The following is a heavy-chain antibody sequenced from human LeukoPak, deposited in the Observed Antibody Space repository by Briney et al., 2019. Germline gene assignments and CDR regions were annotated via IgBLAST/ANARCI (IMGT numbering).Heavy chain of an antibody. V-gene: IGHV3-15*07. CDR1: GFTFSNAW. Sequence: GGSLRLSCAASGFTFSNAWMNWVRQAPGKGLEWVGRIKSKTDGGTTDYAAPVKGRFTISRDDSKNTLYLQMNSLRAEDTAVYYCASLRSGPRYGMDVWGQGTTVTVSS. CDR2: IKSKTDGGTT. CDR3: ASLRSGPRYGMDV. J-gene: IGHJ6*02. D-gene: IGHD3-3*01.